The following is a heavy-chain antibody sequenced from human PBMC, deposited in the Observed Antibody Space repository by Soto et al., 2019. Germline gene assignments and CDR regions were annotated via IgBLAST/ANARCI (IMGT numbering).Heavy chain of an antibody. J-gene: IGHJ4*02. CDR3: AREPSSRWRFDY. D-gene: IGHD6-13*01. Sequence: QVQLVQSGAEVKKPGASVKVSCKASGYTFTSYDINWVRQATGQGLEWMGWMNPNRGNTGYAQKFQGRVTMTRHTSISTAYMELSSLRSEDTAVYYCAREPSSRWRFDYWGQGTLVTVSS. CDR1: GYTFTSYD. CDR2: MNPNRGNT. V-gene: IGHV1-8*01.